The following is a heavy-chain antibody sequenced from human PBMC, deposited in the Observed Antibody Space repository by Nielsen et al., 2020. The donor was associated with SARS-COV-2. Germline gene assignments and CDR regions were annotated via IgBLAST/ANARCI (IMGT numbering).Heavy chain of an antibody. V-gene: IGHV3-23*01. D-gene: IGHD4-17*01. Sequence: GGSLRLSCAASGFTFSSYAMSWVRQAPGKGLEWVSAISGSGGSTYYADSVKGRFTISRDNAKNSLYLQMNSLRAEDTAVYYCARDPPYGDFEGGYWGQGTLVTVSS. J-gene: IGHJ4*02. CDR3: ARDPPYGDFEGGY. CDR1: GFTFSSYA. CDR2: ISGSGGST.